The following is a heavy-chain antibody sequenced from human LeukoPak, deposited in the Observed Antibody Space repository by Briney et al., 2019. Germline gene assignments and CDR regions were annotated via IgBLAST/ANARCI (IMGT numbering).Heavy chain of an antibody. CDR2: ISNNGGYT. D-gene: IGHD2-15*01. V-gene: IGHV3-23*01. CDR3: AKQLGYCSDGSCYFPY. Sequence: GGSLRLSCAASGFTFSSSAMSWVRQAPGKGLEWVSAISNNGGYTYYADSVQGRFTISGDNSKSTLCLQMNSLRAEDTAVYYCAKQLGYCSDGSCYFPYWGQGTLVTVSS. CDR1: GFTFSSSA. J-gene: IGHJ4*02.